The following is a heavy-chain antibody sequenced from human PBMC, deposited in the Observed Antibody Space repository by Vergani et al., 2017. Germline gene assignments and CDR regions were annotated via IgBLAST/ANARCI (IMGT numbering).Heavy chain of an antibody. CDR2: ISSSGSTI. CDR1: GFTFSDYY. D-gene: IGHD2-21*02. V-gene: IGHV3-11*01. Sequence: QVQLVESGGGLVKPGGSLRLSCAASGFTFSDYYMSWIRQAPGKGLEWVSYISSSGSTIYYADSVKGRVTMTTDTSTSTAYMELRSLRSDDTAVYYCARDCKWLLSPRLYYYYYGMDVWGQGTTVTVSS. CDR3: ARDCKWLLSPRLYYYYYGMDV. J-gene: IGHJ6*02.